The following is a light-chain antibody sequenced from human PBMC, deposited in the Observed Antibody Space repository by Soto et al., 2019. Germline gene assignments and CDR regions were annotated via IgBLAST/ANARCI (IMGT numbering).Light chain of an antibody. Sequence: IQLTQSPSSLSADVGDRVTITCRASQSISIHLNWYQQKPGKAPNLLIYGASSLKSGVPARFRGSGSGTDFTLTISSLQPEDFAIYYCQQTYTTPEITFGQGTRLENK. J-gene: IGKJ5*01. CDR2: GAS. CDR1: QSISIH. CDR3: QQTYTTPEIT. V-gene: IGKV1-39*01.